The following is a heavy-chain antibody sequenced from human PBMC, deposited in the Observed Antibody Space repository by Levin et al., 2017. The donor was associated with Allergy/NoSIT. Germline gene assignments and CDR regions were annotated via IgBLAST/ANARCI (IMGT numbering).Heavy chain of an antibody. Sequence: GGSLRLSCAASGLTFSNYAMSWVRQAPGKGLEWVSALTSSGRTYYADSVKGRFTVSRDNSKNTLYLQMNSLRADDTAVYYCAKEMTAVIPVFDFWGQGILVTVSS. V-gene: IGHV3-23*01. CDR2: LTSSGRT. CDR3: AKEMTAVIPVFDF. D-gene: IGHD2-2*01. CDR1: GLTFSNYA. J-gene: IGHJ4*01.